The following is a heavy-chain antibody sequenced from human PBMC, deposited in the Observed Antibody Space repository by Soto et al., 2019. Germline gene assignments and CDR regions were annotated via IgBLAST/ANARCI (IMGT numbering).Heavy chain of an antibody. CDR1: GYPVTAYY. D-gene: IGHD3-3*01. CDR3: ARGGGVGVAGSAAFDM. Sequence: QLHLVQSGAVVKKPGASVTVSCSASGYPVTAYYMHWVRQAPGRGLDWMGGINPATGAAKYTQTLQCRVTMTRDPSTRTVFMELSGLTSEDPAVFYCARGGGVGVAGSAAFDMWGQGTLVTVSS. J-gene: IGHJ3*02. V-gene: IGHV1-2*02. CDR2: INPATGAA.